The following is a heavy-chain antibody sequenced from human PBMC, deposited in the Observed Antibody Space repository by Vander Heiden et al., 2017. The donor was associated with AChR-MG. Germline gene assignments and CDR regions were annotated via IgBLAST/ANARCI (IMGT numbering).Heavy chain of an antibody. D-gene: IGHD6-19*01. CDR3: AKDLGPGYSSGWLKGNWYFDL. CDR2: FRGSGVST. V-gene: IGHV3-23*01. Sequence: EVQLLESGGGLVQPGGCLSLPCAASGFNFSSHSMRWVGQAPGKGLEWVSAFRGSGVSTYYADSVKGRFTISRDNSKNTLYLQMNSLRAEDTAVYYCAKDLGPGYSSGWLKGNWYFDLWGRGTLVTVSS. CDR1: GFNFSSHS. J-gene: IGHJ2*01.